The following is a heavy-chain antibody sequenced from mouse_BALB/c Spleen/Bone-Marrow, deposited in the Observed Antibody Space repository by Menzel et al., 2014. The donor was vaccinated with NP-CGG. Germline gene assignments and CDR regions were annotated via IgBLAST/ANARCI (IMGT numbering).Heavy chain of an antibody. D-gene: IGHD4-1*01. V-gene: IGHV5-17*02. CDR3: TRGGNWEDFDY. CDR2: ISSGSSTI. Sequence: EVKLMESGGGLVQPGGSRKLSCAASGFTFSSFGMHWVRQAPERGLEWVAYISSGSSTIFYADTVKGRFTISRDNPKNTLLLQMTSLRSEDTAMYYCTRGGNWEDFDYWGQGTTLTVSS. CDR1: GFTFSSFG. J-gene: IGHJ2*01.